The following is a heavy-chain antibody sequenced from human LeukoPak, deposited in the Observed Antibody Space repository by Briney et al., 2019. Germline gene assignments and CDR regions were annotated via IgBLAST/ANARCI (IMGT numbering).Heavy chain of an antibody. J-gene: IGHJ4*02. CDR2: IIPIFGTA. CDR3: ARDPGYCSSTSCYPYYFDY. D-gene: IGHD2-2*01. CDR1: GGTFSSYA. V-gene: IGHV1-69*05. Sequence: SVKVPCKASGGTFSSYAISWVRQAPGQGLEWMGGIIPIFGTANYAQKFQGRVTITTDESTSTAYMELSSLRSEDTAVYYCARDPGYCSSTSCYPYYFDYWGQGTLVTVSS.